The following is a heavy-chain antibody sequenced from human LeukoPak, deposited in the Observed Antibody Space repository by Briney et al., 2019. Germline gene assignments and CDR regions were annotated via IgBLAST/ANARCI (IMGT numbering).Heavy chain of an antibody. D-gene: IGHD4-17*01. V-gene: IGHV3-23*01. CDR1: GFTFTHYA. CDR2: ISASGSTI. J-gene: IGHJ4*02. Sequence: PGGSLRLSCIASGFTFTHYAMTRVRQAPGKGLEWVSDISASGSTIHYADSVKGRFTVSRDNSKNTVFLEMISLRVEDTALYHCAKGHGDWGGNYLDHWGQGAQVTVSS. CDR3: AKGHGDWGGNYLDH.